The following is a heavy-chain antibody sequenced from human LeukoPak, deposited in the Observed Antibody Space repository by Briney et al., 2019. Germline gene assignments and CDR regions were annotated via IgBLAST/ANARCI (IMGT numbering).Heavy chain of an antibody. CDR3: ARKGISAVAGAFDI. CDR1: GGSINSYY. Sequence: SETLSLTCTVSGGSINSYYWSWIRQPARKGLEWIGRIYSSGSTNYNPSLKSRVTMSVDTSKNQFSLGLRSVTAADTAVYFCARKGISAVAGAFDIWGQGTMVTVSS. V-gene: IGHV4-4*07. J-gene: IGHJ3*02. D-gene: IGHD2-15*01. CDR2: IYSSGST.